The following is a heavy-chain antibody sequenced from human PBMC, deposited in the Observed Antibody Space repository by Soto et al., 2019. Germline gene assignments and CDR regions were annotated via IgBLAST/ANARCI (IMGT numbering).Heavy chain of an antibody. V-gene: IGHV5-10-1*01. Sequence: GESLKISCKGSGYSFTSYWISWVRQMPGKGLEWMGRIDPSDSYTNYSPSFQGHVTISADKSISTAYLQWSSLKASDTAMYYCARTEYTSYYYYGMDVWGQGTTVTVSS. D-gene: IGHD6-6*01. J-gene: IGHJ6*02. CDR2: IDPSDSYT. CDR1: GYSFTSYW. CDR3: ARTEYTSYYYYGMDV.